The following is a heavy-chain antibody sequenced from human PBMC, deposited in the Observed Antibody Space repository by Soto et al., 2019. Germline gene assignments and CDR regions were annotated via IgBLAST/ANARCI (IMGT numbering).Heavy chain of an antibody. CDR3: ARARRFLITMVRGVLTNWFDP. D-gene: IGHD3-10*01. CDR1: GGSISSYY. CDR2: IYYSGST. J-gene: IGHJ5*02. Sequence: SETLSLTCTVSGGSISSYYWSWIRQPPGKGLEWIGYIYYSGSTNYNPSLKSRVTISVDTSKNQFSLKLSSVTAADTAVYYCARARRFLITMVRGVLTNWFDPWGQGTLVTVSS. V-gene: IGHV4-59*12.